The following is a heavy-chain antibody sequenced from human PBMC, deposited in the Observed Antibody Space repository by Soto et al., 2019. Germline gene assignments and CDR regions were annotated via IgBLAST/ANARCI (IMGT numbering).Heavy chain of an antibody. V-gene: IGHV1-2*02. CDR3: ARDRRARRSTIVDLSFGY. CDR2: INPNSGGT. Sequence: ASVKVSCKASGATFSGSAFSWVRQAPGQGLEWMGWINPNSGGTNYAQKFQGRVTMTRDTSISTAYMELSRLRSDDTAVYYCARDRRARRSTIVDLSFGYWGQGTLVTVSS. D-gene: IGHD1-26*01. CDR1: GATFSGSA. J-gene: IGHJ4*02.